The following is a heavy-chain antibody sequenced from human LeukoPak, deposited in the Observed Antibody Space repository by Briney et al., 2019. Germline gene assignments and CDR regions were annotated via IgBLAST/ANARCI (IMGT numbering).Heavy chain of an antibody. CDR2: ITTNGGST. J-gene: IGHJ4*02. CDR3: AKEDSGTYCLDY. Sequence: GGSLRLSCAASGFTFSSYAMSWVRQAPGKGLEWVSLITTNGGSTYYADSVKGRFPISRDNSKNTLYLQMNSLRAEDTAVYYCAKEDSGTYCLDYWGQGTLVTVSP. CDR1: GFTFSSYA. V-gene: IGHV3-23*01. D-gene: IGHD1-26*01.